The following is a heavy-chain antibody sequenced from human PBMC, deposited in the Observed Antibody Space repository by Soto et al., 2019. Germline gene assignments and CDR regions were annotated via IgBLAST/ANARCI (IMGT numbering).Heavy chain of an antibody. CDR1: GFIFSSYG. J-gene: IGHJ4*02. CDR3: AKEVHCGGGSCSWSEGFDY. V-gene: IGHV3-30*18. Sequence: QVQLVESGGGVVQPGRSLRLSCAASGFIFSSYGMHWVRQAPGKGLEWVAVISYEGSHTYYADSVKGRFTITRENSKNTLYLQMNRLRPEDTAVYYCAKEVHCGGGSCSWSEGFDYWGQGTLLTVSS. CDR2: ISYEGSHT. D-gene: IGHD2-15*01.